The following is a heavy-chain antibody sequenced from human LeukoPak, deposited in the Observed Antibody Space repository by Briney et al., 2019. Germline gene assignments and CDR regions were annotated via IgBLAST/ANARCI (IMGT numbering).Heavy chain of an antibody. CDR2: TLYDGGNT. CDR1: GFTFSSYG. V-gene: IGHV3-33*01. Sequence: GALRLSCAASGFTFSSYGMRWFRQPPRKGLEWGAATLYDGGNTYYADSVKGRFTISRDTSQNTLYLQMNSLRAEDTAVYYCRREGGFGELTLDYWGQGTLVTVSS. D-gene: IGHD3-10*01. J-gene: IGHJ4*02. CDR3: RREGGFGELTLDY.